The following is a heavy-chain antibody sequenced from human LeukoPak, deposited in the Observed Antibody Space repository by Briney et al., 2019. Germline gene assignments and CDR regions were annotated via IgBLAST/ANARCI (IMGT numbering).Heavy chain of an antibody. CDR1: GFTFSSYA. CDR3: GRAPSGLIKGSFDI. CDR2: MSGSGGSQ. V-gene: IGHV3-23*01. Sequence: GGSLRLSCVASGFTFSSYAMRWVRQAPGKGLEWVSAMSGSGGSQYYVDSVKGRFTISRDNSKNTLYLQMNSLRAEDMAVYYWGRAPSGLIKGSFDIWGQRTMVTVSS. J-gene: IGHJ3*02. D-gene: IGHD5-12*01.